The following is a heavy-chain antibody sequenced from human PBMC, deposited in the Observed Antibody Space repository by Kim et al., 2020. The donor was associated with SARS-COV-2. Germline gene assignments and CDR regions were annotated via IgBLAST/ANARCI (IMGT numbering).Heavy chain of an antibody. Sequence: SETLSLTCAVYGGSFSGYQWSWIRQSPGKGLEWIGQINDSGSTKYNPSLKSRVIISVDTSKNQFSLKLTSVTAADTAVYYCARGVPGYWGQGTLVTVSS. CDR1: GGSFSGYQ. CDR2: INDSGST. CDR3: ARGVPGY. J-gene: IGHJ4*02. V-gene: IGHV4-34*01.